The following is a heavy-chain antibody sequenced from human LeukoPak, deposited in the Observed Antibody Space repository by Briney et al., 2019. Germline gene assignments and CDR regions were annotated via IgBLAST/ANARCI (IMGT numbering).Heavy chain of an antibody. CDR1: GFTFSNYV. Sequence: GGPLRLSCAASGFTFSNYVMSWVRQAPGKGLESVSCINTSGGSACYADSVKGRFTISRDNSKNTLYLQMNSLRVEDTAVYYCAALVRGPRSFDPWGQGTLLTVSS. CDR3: AALVRGPRSFDP. J-gene: IGHJ5*02. D-gene: IGHD3-10*02. CDR2: INTSGGSA. V-gene: IGHV3-23*01.